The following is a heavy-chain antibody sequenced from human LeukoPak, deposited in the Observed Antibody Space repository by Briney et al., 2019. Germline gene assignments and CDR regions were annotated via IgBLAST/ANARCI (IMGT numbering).Heavy chain of an antibody. CDR1: GYTFTSYY. Sequence: ASVKVSCKASGYTFTSYYMHWVRQAPGQGLEWMGIINPSGGSTGYAQKFQGRVTMTSDTSTSTVYMELSSLKSEDTAVYYCARRNILYFDYWGQGTLVTVSS. CDR2: INPSGGST. D-gene: IGHD2/OR15-2a*01. J-gene: IGHJ4*02. V-gene: IGHV1-46*01. CDR3: ARRNILYFDY.